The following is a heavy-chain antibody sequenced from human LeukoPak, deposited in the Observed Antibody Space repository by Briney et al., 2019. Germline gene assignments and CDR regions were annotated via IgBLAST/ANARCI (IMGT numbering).Heavy chain of an antibody. CDR1: GGSISSGNYY. V-gene: IGHV4-61*02. Sequence: PSQTLSLTCTVSGGSISSGNYYWSWIRQPAGKGLEWIGRIYTSGSTNYNPSLKSRVTMSVDTSKNQFSLKLSSVTAADTAVYYCARAVGYCSSTSCYGANWYFDLWGRGTLVTVSS. CDR3: ARAVGYCSSTSCYGANWYFDL. D-gene: IGHD2-2*01. J-gene: IGHJ2*01. CDR2: IYTSGST.